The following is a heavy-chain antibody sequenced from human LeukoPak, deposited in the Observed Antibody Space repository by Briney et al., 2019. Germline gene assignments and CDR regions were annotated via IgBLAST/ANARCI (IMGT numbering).Heavy chain of an antibody. CDR1: GFTFSRYS. CDR2: VNSDGSGT. V-gene: IGHV3-74*01. CDR3: ARQTQSSGLEY. Sequence: GGSLRLSCAASGFTFSRYSMHWVRQAPGKGLVWVSHVNSDGSGTDYADSVKGRFPISRDNAENSLFLQMNSLRAEDTAVYYCARQTQSSGLEYWGQGTLVTVSS. J-gene: IGHJ4*02. D-gene: IGHD6-19*01.